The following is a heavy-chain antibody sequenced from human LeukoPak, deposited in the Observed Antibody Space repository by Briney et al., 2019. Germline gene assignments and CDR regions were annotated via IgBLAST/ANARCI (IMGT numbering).Heavy chain of an antibody. D-gene: IGHD3-3*01. V-gene: IGHV3-7*01. J-gene: IGHJ4*02. CDR3: ARGVPYDSWSGPHYSDY. Sequence: GGSLRLSCAASRFTISTYWMSWVRQAPGKGLEWVAHIKQDGSQEYYVDSVKGRFTISRDSAKNSLYLQMNSLRAEDTAVYYCARGVPYDSWSGPHYSDYWGQGTLVTVSS. CDR1: RFTISTYW. CDR2: IKQDGSQE.